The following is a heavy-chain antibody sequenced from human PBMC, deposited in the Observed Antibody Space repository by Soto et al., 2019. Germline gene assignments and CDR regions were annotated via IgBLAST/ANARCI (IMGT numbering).Heavy chain of an antibody. CDR2: IYHSGST. Sequence: QVQLQESGPGLVKPSGTLSLICAVSSGSISSSNWWSWVRQPPGKGLEWIGEIYHSGSTNYNPSLKSRVITSVDKSKNQVSLKLSSVTAADTAVYYCASYAPPRPPRGGGYYYYYMDVWGKGTTVTVSS. J-gene: IGHJ6*03. CDR3: ASYAPPRPPRGGGYYYYYMDV. CDR1: SGSISSSNW. V-gene: IGHV4-4*02. D-gene: IGHD3-10*01.